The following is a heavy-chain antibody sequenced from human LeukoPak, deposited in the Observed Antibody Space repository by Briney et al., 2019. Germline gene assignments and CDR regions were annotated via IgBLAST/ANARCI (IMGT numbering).Heavy chain of an antibody. V-gene: IGHV3-23*01. J-gene: IGHJ6*03. D-gene: IGHD3-10*01. CDR2: ISASGGST. CDR1: GFTLSSYA. CDR3: AKVMKGSERLTMVRGVIIKTAGLYYMDV. Sequence: GGSLRLSCAASGFTLSSYAMSWVRQAPGKGLEWVSSISASGGSTNYADSVKGRFTISRDNSKNTVYLQMNSLRAEETAVYYCAKVMKGSERLTMVRGVIIKTAGLYYMDVWGKGTTVTVSS.